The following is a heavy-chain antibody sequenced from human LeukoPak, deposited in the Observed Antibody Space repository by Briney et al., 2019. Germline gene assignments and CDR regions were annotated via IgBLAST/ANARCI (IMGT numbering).Heavy chain of an antibody. CDR3: ASGYCSSTSCYLTFDY. CDR1: GGIFSSYA. CDR2: IIPIFGTA. Sequence: GASVKVSCKASGGIFSSYAISWVRQAPGQGLEWMGGIIPIFGTANYAQKFQGRVTITTDESTSTAYMELSSLRSEDTAVYYCASGYCSSTSCYLTFDYWGQGTLVTVSS. J-gene: IGHJ4*02. D-gene: IGHD2-2*03. V-gene: IGHV1-69*05.